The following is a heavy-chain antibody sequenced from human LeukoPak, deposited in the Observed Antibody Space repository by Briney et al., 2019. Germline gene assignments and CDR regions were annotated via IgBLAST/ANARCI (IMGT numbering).Heavy chain of an antibody. V-gene: IGHV3-53*01. CDR1: GFTFSSYS. CDR3: ARAQWRTYSYYYIDV. Sequence: PTGGSLRLSCAASGFTFSSYSMNWVRQAPGKGLEWISVIYSGGSTYYADSVKGRFTISRDDSKNTLYLQMNSLRAEDTAIYYCARAQWRTYSYYYIDVWGKGTTVTVSS. J-gene: IGHJ6*03. CDR2: IYSGGST. D-gene: IGHD6-19*01.